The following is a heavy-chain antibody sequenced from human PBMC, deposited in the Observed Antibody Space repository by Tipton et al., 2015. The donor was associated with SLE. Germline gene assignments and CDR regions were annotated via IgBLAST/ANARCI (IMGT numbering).Heavy chain of an antibody. CDR3: AKDFTNYGMDV. CDR1: GFTFSNYG. D-gene: IGHD3-16*01. V-gene: IGHV3-30*02. J-gene: IGHJ6*02. Sequence: SLRLSCAASGFTFSNYGMHCVRQAPGKGLEWLTFIRPDGSHESYGDSVKGRFTISRDTSKNTLFLQMKSLRVDDTGVYYCAKDFTNYGMDVWGQGTTVTVSS. CDR2: IRPDGSHE.